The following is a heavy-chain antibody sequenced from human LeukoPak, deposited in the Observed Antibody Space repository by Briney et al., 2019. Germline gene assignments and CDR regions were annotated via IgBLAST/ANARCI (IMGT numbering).Heavy chain of an antibody. D-gene: IGHD2-15*01. V-gene: IGHV1-2*02. CDR2: INPNSGGT. CDR1: EYTFTGYY. J-gene: IGHJ5*02. CDR3: AGYCSGGSCYNWFDP. Sequence: ASVKVSCKASEYTFTGYYMHWVRQAPGQGLEWMGWINPNSGGTNYAQKFQGRVTMTRDTSISTAYMELSSLRSEDTAVYYCAGYCSGGSCYNWFDPWGQGTLVTVSS.